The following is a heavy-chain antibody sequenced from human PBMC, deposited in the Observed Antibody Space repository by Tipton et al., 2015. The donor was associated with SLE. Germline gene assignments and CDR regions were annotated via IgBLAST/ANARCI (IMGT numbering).Heavy chain of an antibody. Sequence: QSGPEVKKPGASAKVSCKASGYTFGNYDIHWVRQAPGQGLEWMGWINPNTDNTGFEQKFRGRVTLTSNTSIGTAYMELSSLRSEDTAVYYCARGGGQQWLLANWLDPWGQGTLVTVSS. D-gene: IGHD6-19*01. CDR3: ARGGGQQWLLANWLDP. J-gene: IGHJ5*02. V-gene: IGHV1-8*01. CDR2: INPNTDNT. CDR1: GYTFGNYD.